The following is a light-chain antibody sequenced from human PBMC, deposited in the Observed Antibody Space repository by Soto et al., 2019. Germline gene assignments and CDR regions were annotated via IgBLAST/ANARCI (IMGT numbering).Light chain of an antibody. CDR1: ISDVGSYNY. Sequence: QSALTQPASVSRSPGQSITISCTGTISDVGSYNYVSWYQQYPGKAPKLMIHEVSNRPSGVSDRFSGSKSGNTASLTISGLQAEDEATYYCISFTSTSALYVLGTGTKLTVL. CDR3: ISFTSTSALYV. CDR2: EVS. J-gene: IGLJ1*01. V-gene: IGLV2-14*01.